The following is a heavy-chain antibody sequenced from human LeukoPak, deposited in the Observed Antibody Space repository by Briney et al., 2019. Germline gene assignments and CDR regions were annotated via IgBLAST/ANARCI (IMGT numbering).Heavy chain of an antibody. CDR2: INPNSGGT. Sequence: GASVKVSCKASGYTFTGYYMHWVRQAPGQGLEWMGWINPNSGGTNYAQKFQGRVTMTRDTSISTAYMELSRLRSDDTAVYYCARGAHLDIVAGYYYYYYMDVWGKGTTVTISS. J-gene: IGHJ6*03. V-gene: IGHV1-2*02. D-gene: IGHD5-12*01. CDR3: ARGAHLDIVAGYYYYYYMDV. CDR1: GYTFTGYY.